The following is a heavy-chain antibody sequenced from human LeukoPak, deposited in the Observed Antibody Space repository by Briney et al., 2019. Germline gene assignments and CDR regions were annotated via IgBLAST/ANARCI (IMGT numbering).Heavy chain of an antibody. CDR2: ISGSGGST. Sequence: EGSLRLSCAASGFTFSSYAMSWVRQAPGKGLEWVSAISGSGGSTYYADSVKGRFTISRDNSKNTLYLQMNSLRAEDTAVYYCAKVTTNYYGMDVWGQGTTVTVSS. J-gene: IGHJ6*02. CDR1: GFTFSSYA. V-gene: IGHV3-23*01. D-gene: IGHD1-1*01. CDR3: AKVTTNYYGMDV.